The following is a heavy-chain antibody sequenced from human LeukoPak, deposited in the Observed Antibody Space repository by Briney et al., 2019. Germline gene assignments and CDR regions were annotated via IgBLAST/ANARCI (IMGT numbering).Heavy chain of an antibody. Sequence: PGGSLRLSCEASGFTFSSYTMNWVRQAPGKGLEWVANIKQDGSEKYYVDSVKGRFTISRDNAKNSLYLQMNSLRAEDTAVYYCARFLYYDRYFDYWGQGTLVTVSS. J-gene: IGHJ4*02. D-gene: IGHD3-22*01. CDR1: GFTFSSYT. CDR2: IKQDGSEK. V-gene: IGHV3-7*01. CDR3: ARFLYYDRYFDY.